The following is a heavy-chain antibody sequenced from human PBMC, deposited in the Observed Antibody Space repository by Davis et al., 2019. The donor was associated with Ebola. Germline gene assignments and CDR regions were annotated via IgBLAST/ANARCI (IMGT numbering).Heavy chain of an antibody. V-gene: IGHV3-15*01. CDR1: GFTFSNAW. D-gene: IGHD4-17*01. Sequence: GESLKISCAASGFTFSNAWMSWVRQAPGKGLEWVGRIKSKTDGGTTDYAAPVKGRFTISRDDSKNTLYLQMNSLKTEDTAVYYCTTLYGDYVGAGYYYGMDVWGKGTTVTVSS. CDR2: IKSKTDGGTT. J-gene: IGHJ6*04. CDR3: TTLYGDYVGAGYYYGMDV.